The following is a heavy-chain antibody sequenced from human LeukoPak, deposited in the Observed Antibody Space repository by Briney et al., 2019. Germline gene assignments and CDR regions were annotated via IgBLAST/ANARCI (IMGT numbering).Heavy chain of an antibody. D-gene: IGHD3-22*01. J-gene: IGHJ5*02. CDR2: IYYTGGT. CDR1: GDSISSGTSY. V-gene: IGHV4-31*03. CDR3: ARDKIPYDSSAP. Sequence: PSQTLSLTCTVSGDSISSGTSYWSWIRQFPGKGLEWIGYIYYTGGTHYNPSLRGRVSISVDTSKNQFSLELNSVTAADTAVYYCARDKIPYDSSAPWGQGTLVTVSS.